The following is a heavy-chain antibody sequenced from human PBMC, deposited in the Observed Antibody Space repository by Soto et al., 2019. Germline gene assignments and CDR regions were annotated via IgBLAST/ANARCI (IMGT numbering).Heavy chain of an antibody. CDR2: ILDDGNNK. CDR3: ARDEEGGSYCDLGY. CDR1: GFTFSNYI. V-gene: IGHV3-30*14. Sequence: QVQLVESGGGVVQPGRSLRLSCAASGFTFSNYIMHWVRQAPGKGLEWVAFILDDGNNKYYADSVKGRFTISRDNSKNTLYLQSNSLRTEDTAVYYCARDEEGGSYCDLGYWGQGTLVTVSS. J-gene: IGHJ4*01. D-gene: IGHD3-10*01.